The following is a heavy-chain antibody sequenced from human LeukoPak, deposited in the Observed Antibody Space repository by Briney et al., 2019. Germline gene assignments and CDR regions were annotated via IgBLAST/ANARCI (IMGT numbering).Heavy chain of an antibody. CDR2: ISYDGSNK. D-gene: IGHD6-13*01. CDR1: GFTFSSYG. V-gene: IGHV3-30*03. Sequence: GGSLRLSCAASGFTFSSYGMHWVRQAPGKGLEWVAVISYDGSNKYYADSVKGRFTISRDNSKNTLYLQMNSLRAEDTAVYYCARDPAAHPSCWGQGTLVTVSS. J-gene: IGHJ4*02. CDR3: ARDPAAHPSC.